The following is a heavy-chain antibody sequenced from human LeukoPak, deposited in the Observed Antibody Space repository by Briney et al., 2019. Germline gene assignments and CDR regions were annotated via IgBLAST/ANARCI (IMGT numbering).Heavy chain of an antibody. J-gene: IGHJ4*02. D-gene: IGHD5-18*01. V-gene: IGHV1-2*02. CDR2: INPNSGGT. Sequence: ASVKVSCKASGYTFTGYYMHWVRQAPGQGLEWMGWINPNSGGTNYAQKFQGRVTMTRDTSISTAYMELSRLRSDDTAVYYCARGTEEGYTYGRYYFDYWGQGTLVTVSS. CDR1: GYTFTGYY. CDR3: ARGTEEGYTYGRYYFDY.